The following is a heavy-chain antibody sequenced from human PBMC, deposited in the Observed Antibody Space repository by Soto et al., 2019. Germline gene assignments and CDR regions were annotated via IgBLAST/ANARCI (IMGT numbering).Heavy chain of an antibody. CDR3: ASIAASGRGWDV. D-gene: IGHD6-13*01. Sequence: EVQLVESGGGLVQPGGSLRLSCVDSGFTFSSYWMSWVRQAPVKGLEWVGNIKQDGSEEKYADSVKGRFTISRDNAKNSMYLQMNSLRVEDTAVYYCASIAASGRGWDVWGQGTTVVVSS. V-gene: IGHV3-7*01. CDR1: GFTFSSYW. CDR2: IKQDGSEE. J-gene: IGHJ6*02.